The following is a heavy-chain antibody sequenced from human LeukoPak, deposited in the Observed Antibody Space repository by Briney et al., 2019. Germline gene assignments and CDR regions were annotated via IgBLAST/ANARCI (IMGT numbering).Heavy chain of an antibody. Sequence: SVKVSCKTSGGTLSSYAISWVRQAPGQGLEWMGGIIPIFGTASYAQKFQGRVTITTDESTSTAYMELSSLRSEDTAVYYCARALGYCSGGSCYSSWFDPWGQGTLVTVSS. J-gene: IGHJ5*02. CDR2: IIPIFGTA. CDR1: GGTLSSYA. V-gene: IGHV1-69*05. CDR3: ARALGYCSGGSCYSSWFDP. D-gene: IGHD2-15*01.